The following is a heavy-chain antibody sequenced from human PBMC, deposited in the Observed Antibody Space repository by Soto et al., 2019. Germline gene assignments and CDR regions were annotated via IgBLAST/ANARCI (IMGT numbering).Heavy chain of an antibody. D-gene: IGHD6-13*01. CDR2: IIPILGIA. CDR3: ARCSSSWYLGGFDP. CDR1: GGTFSSYT. V-gene: IGHV1-69*02. J-gene: IGHJ5*02. Sequence: QVQLVQSGAEVKKPWSSVKVSCKASGGTFSSYTISWVRQAPGQGLEWMGRIIPILGIANYAQKFQGRVTITADKSTSTAYMELSSLRSEDTAVYYCARCSSSWYLGGFDPWGQGTLVTVSS.